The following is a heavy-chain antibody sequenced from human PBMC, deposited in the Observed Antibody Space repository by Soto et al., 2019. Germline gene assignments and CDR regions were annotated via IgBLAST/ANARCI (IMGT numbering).Heavy chain of an antibody. Sequence: EVQLVESGGGLIQPGGSLRLSCAVSGFTVSNNYMSWVRQAPGKGLEGVSVIYSGGYTAYGDSVKGRFTISRDNSKNTISLKMNRRRPEATAVYYRGTQPGGGGYWGQGTLVTVSS. CDR3: GTQPGGGGY. J-gene: IGHJ4*02. CDR1: GFTVSNNY. CDR2: IYSGGYT. V-gene: IGHV3-53*01. D-gene: IGHD2-2*01.